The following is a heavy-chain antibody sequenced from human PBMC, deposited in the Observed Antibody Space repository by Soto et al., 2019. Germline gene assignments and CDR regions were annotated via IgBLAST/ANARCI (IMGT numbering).Heavy chain of an antibody. Sequence: SETLSLTCTVSGGSISSYYWSWIRQPPGKGLEWIGYIYYSGSTNYNPSLKSRVTISVDTSKNQFSLKLSSVTAADTAVYYCATRSNCSSTSCPGGTYYYYMDVWGKGTTVTVSS. CDR2: IYYSGST. V-gene: IGHV4-59*01. CDR3: ATRSNCSSTSCPGGTYYYYMDV. J-gene: IGHJ6*03. D-gene: IGHD2-2*01. CDR1: GGSISSYY.